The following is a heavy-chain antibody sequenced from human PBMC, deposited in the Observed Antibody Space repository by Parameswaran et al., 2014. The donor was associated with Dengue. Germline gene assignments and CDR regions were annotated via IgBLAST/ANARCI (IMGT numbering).Heavy chain of an antibody. CDR1: GGSFSSYY. J-gene: IGHJ5*01. CDR3: ARAWVSPNWFDS. V-gene: IGHV4-34*01. D-gene: IGHD6-13*01. CDR2: INHSGSS. Sequence: SETLSLTCAVYGGSFSSYYWSWIRQPPGKGLEWTGEINHSGSSSYNPSLKSRVTMSLDTSKNQFSLKLNSVTAADTAVYYCARAWVSPNWFDSWGQGTLVTVSS.